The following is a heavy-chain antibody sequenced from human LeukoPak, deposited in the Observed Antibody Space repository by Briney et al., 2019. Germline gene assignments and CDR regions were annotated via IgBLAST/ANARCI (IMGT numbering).Heavy chain of an antibody. J-gene: IGHJ3*02. D-gene: IGHD2-8*01. CDR2: VFYSGKT. CDR3: ARDTNLRDSFDI. V-gene: IGHV4-59*01. CDR1: GGSISSYY. Sequence: SETLSLTCTVSGGSISSYYWSWIRQSPGKGLEWIGYVFYSGKTDCSPSLRSRVSMSVDTSKNQFSLKVTSVTAADTAVYYCARDTNLRDSFDIWGQGTMVTVSS.